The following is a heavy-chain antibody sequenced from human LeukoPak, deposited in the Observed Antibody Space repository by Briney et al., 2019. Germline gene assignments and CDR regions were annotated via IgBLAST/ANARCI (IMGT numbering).Heavy chain of an antibody. V-gene: IGHV3-7*03. J-gene: IGHJ4*02. D-gene: IGHD3-10*01. Sequence: GGSLRLSCAASGFTFGSYWMSWVRQAPGKGLEWVANIKQDGSEKYYVDSVKGRFTISRDNAKNSLYLQMNSLRAEDTAVYYCARGRRHCGSGSYPVDYWGQGTLVTVSS. CDR3: ARGRRHCGSGSYPVDY. CDR1: GFTFGSYW. CDR2: IKQDGSEK.